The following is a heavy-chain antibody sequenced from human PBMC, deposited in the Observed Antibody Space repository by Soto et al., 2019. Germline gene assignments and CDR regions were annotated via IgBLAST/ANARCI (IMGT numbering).Heavy chain of an antibody. J-gene: IGHJ4*02. CDR3: TTGLDY. CDR2: IRSKTNNYAT. D-gene: IGHD1-1*01. V-gene: IGHV3-73*01. CDR1: GFTFNDSG. Sequence: PGGSLRLSCAASGFTFNDSGIHWVRQASGKGLEWVGRIRSKTNNYATAYAVSVKGRFTISRDDSTAYLQMNSLKIEDTAVYYCTTGLDYWGQGTLVT.